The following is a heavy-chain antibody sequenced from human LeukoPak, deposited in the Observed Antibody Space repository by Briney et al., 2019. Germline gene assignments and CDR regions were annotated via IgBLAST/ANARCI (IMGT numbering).Heavy chain of an antibody. Sequence: GGSLRLSCAASGFTLATYSMNWVRQAPGKGLEWVSSITSDSSYIYYADSVKGRFTISRDNAKNSLYLQMNSLRAEDTAVYYCASLDYDFWSGIDYWGQGTLVTVSS. J-gene: IGHJ4*02. CDR1: GFTLATYS. V-gene: IGHV3-21*01. CDR3: ASLDYDFWSGIDY. CDR2: ITSDSSYI. D-gene: IGHD3-3*01.